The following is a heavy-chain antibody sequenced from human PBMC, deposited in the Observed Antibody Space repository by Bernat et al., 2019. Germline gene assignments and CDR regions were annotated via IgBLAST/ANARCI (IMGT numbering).Heavy chain of an antibody. CDR3: AREGDTGGVYYYYGMDV. V-gene: IGHV3-74*01. CDR2: INGDGSST. CDR1: GFTFSSYW. J-gene: IGHJ6*02. D-gene: IGHD5-18*01. Sequence: EVQLVESGGGLVQPGGSLRLSCAASGFTFSSYWMHWVRQAPGKGLVWVSRINGDGSSTSYADSVKGRFTISRDNAKNTLYLQMNSLRAEDTAVYYCAREGDTGGVYYYYGMDVWGQGTTVTVSS.